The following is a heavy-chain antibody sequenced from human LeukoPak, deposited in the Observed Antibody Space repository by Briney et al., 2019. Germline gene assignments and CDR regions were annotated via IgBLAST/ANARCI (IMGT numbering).Heavy chain of an antibody. CDR1: GGSFSGYY. V-gene: IGHV4-34*01. D-gene: IGHD3-10*01. Sequence: SETLSLTCAVYGGSFSGYYWSWIRQPPGKGLEWIGEINHSGSTNYNPSLKSRVTISVDTSKNQLSLKLSSVTAADTAVYYCARGTMVRGVIKPLDYWGQGTLVTVSS. CDR2: INHSGST. J-gene: IGHJ4*02. CDR3: ARGTMVRGVIKPLDY.